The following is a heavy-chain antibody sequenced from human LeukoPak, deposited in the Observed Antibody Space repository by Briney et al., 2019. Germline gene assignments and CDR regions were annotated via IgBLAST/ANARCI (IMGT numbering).Heavy chain of an antibody. Sequence: GGSLRLSCAASGFTFSSYAMTWVRQAPGEGLEWVSGIHGNGETTYYADSVKGRFTISRDNSRELLYLQMNSLRVEDTAVYYCAKDPNGDCVGAFDSWGQGTMVTVSS. CDR3: AKDPNGDCVGAFDS. V-gene: IGHV3-23*01. D-gene: IGHD4-17*01. J-gene: IGHJ3*02. CDR1: GFTFSSYA. CDR2: IHGNGETT.